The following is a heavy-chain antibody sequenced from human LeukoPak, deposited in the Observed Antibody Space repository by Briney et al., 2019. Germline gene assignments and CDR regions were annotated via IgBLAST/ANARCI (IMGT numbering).Heavy chain of an antibody. CDR3: AKDLTIFGVAPLGMDV. J-gene: IGHJ6*03. D-gene: IGHD3-3*01. CDR1: GFTFSSYA. V-gene: IGHV3-23*01. Sequence: PPGGSLRLSCAASGFTFSSYAMSWVRQAPGKGLEWVSAISGSGGSTYYADSVKGRFTISRDNSKNTLYLQMNSLRAEDTAVYYCAKDLTIFGVAPLGMDVWGKGTTVTVSS. CDR2: ISGSGGST.